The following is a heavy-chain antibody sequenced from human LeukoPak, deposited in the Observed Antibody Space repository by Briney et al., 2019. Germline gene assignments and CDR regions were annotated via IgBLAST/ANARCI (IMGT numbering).Heavy chain of an antibody. CDR3: ATDRGWRTSGYYLYYFEY. V-gene: IGHV3-7*01. Sequence: PGGSLRLSCAASGFVFRNYFMSWVRQAPRKGLEWVASIKNDGSERYYVDSVRGRYTISRDNTKNSLFLQMSSLRAEDTAVYYCATDRGWRTSGYYLYYFEYWGQGTLVTFSS. J-gene: IGHJ4*02. CDR1: GFVFRNYF. CDR2: IKNDGSER. D-gene: IGHD3-3*01.